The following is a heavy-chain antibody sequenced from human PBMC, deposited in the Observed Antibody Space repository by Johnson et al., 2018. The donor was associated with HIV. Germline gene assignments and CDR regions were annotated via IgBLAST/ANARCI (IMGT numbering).Heavy chain of an antibody. D-gene: IGHD3-16*01. CDR2: TGTGGDT. CDR1: GFIVRSNY. J-gene: IGHJ3*02. CDR3: ASQVLGLRLGVDAFDI. Sequence: EVQPVEPGGGLIQPGASLRLFCTASGFIVRSNYMRWVRPAPGKGLEWVSGVTGTGGDTYYAESVKGRFTLSRDNSKNTLYLQMNKLRAEDTAVYFCASQVLGLRLGVDAFDIWGQGTMVTVSS. V-gene: IGHV3-53*01.